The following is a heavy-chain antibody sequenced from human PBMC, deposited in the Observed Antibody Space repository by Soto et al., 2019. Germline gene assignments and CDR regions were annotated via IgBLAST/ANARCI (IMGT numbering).Heavy chain of an antibody. Sequence: GESLKISCKGSGYSFTSYWINWVRQTPGKGLVWMGGIDPSDSYTNYSPSFQGHVTISADKSICTAFLQWSCLKATDTAMSYCARLPGTGSTYYYYGMDVWGQGTTVTVYS. CDR3: ARLPGTGSTYYYYGMDV. J-gene: IGHJ6*02. CDR2: IDPSDSYT. V-gene: IGHV5-10-1*01. CDR1: GYSFTSYW. D-gene: IGHD3-9*01.